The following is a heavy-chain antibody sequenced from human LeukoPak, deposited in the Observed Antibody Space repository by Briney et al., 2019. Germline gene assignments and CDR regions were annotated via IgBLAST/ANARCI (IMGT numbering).Heavy chain of an antibody. V-gene: IGHV4-39*07. D-gene: IGHD2-15*01. CDR2: IYYSGST. CDR3: ARVNHLGLQFSGFDP. Sequence: SGTLSLTCTVSGGSISSSYYYWGWIRQPPGKGLEWIGSIYYSGSTYYNPSLKSRVTISVDTSKNQFSLKLSSVTAADTAVYYCARVNHLGLQFSGFDPWGQGTLVTVSS. J-gene: IGHJ5*02. CDR1: GGSISSSYYY.